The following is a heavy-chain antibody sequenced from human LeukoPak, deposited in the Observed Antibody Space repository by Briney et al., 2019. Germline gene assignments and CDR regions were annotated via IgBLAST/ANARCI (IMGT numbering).Heavy chain of an antibody. J-gene: IGHJ4*02. CDR2: INPNSGFT. Sequence: GASVTVSFTASVNTFTNYGFSWVRQAPGQGRGWMGWINPNSGFTNYAQNFQGRVTMTRDTSISTAYMELSRLRSDDTAVYYCAGGDYPSADWGFDYWGQGTLVTVSS. CDR1: VNTFTNYG. V-gene: IGHV1-2*02. CDR3: AGGDYPSADWGFDY. D-gene: IGHD4-17*01.